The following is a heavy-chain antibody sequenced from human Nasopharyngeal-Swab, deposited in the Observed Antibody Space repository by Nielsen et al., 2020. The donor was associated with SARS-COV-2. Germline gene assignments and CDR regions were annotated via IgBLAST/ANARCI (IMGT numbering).Heavy chain of an antibody. V-gene: IGHV3-48*02. CDR1: GFTFSNYA. CDR3: ARIVSGYYGSGSLRRNWFDP. D-gene: IGHD3-10*01. CDR2: ISSSSSTI. J-gene: IGHJ5*02. Sequence: GESLKISCAASGFTFSNYAMNWVRQAPGKGLEWVSYISSSSSTIYYADSVKGRFTISRDNAKNSLYLQMNSLRDEDTAVYYCARIVSGYYGSGSLRRNWFDPWGQGTLVTVSS.